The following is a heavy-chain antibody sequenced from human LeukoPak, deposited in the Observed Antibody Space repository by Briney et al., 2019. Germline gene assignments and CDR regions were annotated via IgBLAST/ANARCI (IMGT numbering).Heavy chain of an antibody. J-gene: IGHJ4*02. D-gene: IGHD2-2*01. CDR3: ANSSPYQAFDY. CDR1: GFTFSGYA. Sequence: GGSLRLSCAASGFTFSGYAMSWVRQAPGKGLEWVAAMSGSGDRTYYADSVKGRFTISRDNSKNTLFLQMNSLRAEDTAVYYCANSSPYQAFDYWGQGTLVTVSS. CDR2: MSGSGDRT. V-gene: IGHV3-23*01.